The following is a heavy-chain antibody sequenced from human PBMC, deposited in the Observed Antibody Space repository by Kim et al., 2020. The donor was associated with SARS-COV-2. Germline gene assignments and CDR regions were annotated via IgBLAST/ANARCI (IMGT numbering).Heavy chain of an antibody. V-gene: IGHV3-21*01. D-gene: IGHD3-22*01. CDR2: ISSSSSYI. J-gene: IGHJ4*02. CDR1: GFTFSDFW. CDR3: ARDLYYYDSSGYPTPTAFDY. Sequence: GGSLRLSCAASGFTFSDFWMSWIRQAPGKGLEWVSFISSSSSYISYADSVKGRLTISRDNAKNSLYLQMNSLRAEDTAVYYCARDLYYYDSSGYPTPTAFDYWGQGTLVTVSS.